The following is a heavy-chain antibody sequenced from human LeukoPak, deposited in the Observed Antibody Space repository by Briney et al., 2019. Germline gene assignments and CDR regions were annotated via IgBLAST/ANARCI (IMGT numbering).Heavy chain of an antibody. J-gene: IGHJ2*01. CDR1: GYDFTKYW. V-gene: IGHV5-51*01. D-gene: IGHD2-21*01. CDR3: ARLLGSDVVLVPSAFDL. Sequence: GESLNISCPTSGYDFTKYWIGWVRQTSGSGLGWRGIIYSDDSDTRYNPSFQGQVIITADKSVNTAHLQWSSLKASDTALKYCARLLGSDVVLVPSAFDLWGRGTLVTVSS. CDR2: IYSDDSDT.